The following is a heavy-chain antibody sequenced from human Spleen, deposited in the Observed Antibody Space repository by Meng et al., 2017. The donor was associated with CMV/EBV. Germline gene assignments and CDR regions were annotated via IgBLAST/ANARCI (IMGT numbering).Heavy chain of an antibody. D-gene: IGHD6-6*01. CDR2: INPSGGTT. J-gene: IGHJ4*02. CDR3: ARVWYITSSGRPHYFDY. Sequence: YIFTDSYIHWVRQAPGQGLEWMGIINPSGGTTTYGQKFQGRVNMTRDTSTSTVYMELSSLRSEDTAMYFCARVWYITSSGRPHYFDYWGQGTLVTVSS. V-gene: IGHV1-46*01. CDR1: YIFTDSY.